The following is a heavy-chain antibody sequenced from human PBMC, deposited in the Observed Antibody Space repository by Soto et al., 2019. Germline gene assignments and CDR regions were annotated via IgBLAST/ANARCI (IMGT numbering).Heavy chain of an antibody. CDR1: GFTFSNYA. CDR2: ISCDGSDK. V-gene: IGHV3-30-3*01. D-gene: IGHD3-10*01. CDR3: SRDTGSYGFRSGSGPMDS. Sequence: GVSLRLSCAASGFTFSNYAMHWVRQAPGKGLEWVAVISCDGSDKYNANSVKGRFTISRDNSKNPLYLQMNNLRAEDTAVYYCSRDTGSYGFRSGSGPMDSWGQGTMVTVSS. J-gene: IGHJ4*02.